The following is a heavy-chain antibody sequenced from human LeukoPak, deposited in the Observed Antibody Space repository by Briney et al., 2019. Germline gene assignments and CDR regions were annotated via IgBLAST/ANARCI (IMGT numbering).Heavy chain of an antibody. V-gene: IGHV3-33*01. Sequence: GGSLRLSCTASGFTFRNYGMNWVRQAPGKGLEWVAGIWYDGSNKDYVDSVKGRFTISRDNSKNTLYLQMNSLRAEDTAVYYCARASHGSGSYDLSRRYYYGMDVWGQGTTVTVSS. CDR3: ARASHGSGSYDLSRRYYYGMDV. CDR2: IWYDGSNK. CDR1: GFTFRNYG. J-gene: IGHJ6*02. D-gene: IGHD3-10*01.